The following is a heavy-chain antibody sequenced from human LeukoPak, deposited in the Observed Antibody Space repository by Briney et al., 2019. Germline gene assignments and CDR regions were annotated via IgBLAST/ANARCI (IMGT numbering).Heavy chain of an antibody. V-gene: IGHV1-2*06. D-gene: IGHD1-1*01. J-gene: IGHJ4*02. CDR3: ARWVQLERLSDY. CDR1: GYTFTGYY. CDR2: INPNSGGT. Sequence: GASVKVSCKASGYTFTGYYIHWVRQAPGQGLEWMGRINPNSGGTNYAQKFQGRVTMTRDTSISTAYMELSRLRSDDTAVYYCARWVQLERLSDYWGQGTLVTVSS.